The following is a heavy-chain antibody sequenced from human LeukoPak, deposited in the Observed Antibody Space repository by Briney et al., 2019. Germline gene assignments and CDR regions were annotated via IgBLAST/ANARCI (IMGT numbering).Heavy chain of an antibody. J-gene: IGHJ4*02. CDR3: AKGMSNRYCSSTSCSVLFDY. CDR1: GFTFSSYA. D-gene: IGHD2-2*01. Sequence: PGGSLRLSCAASGFTFSSYAMSWVRQAPGKGLEWVSAISGSGGSTYYADSVKGRFTISRDNSKNTLYLQMNSLRAEDTAVYYCAKGMSNRYCSSTSCSVLFDYWGQGTLVTVSS. CDR2: ISGSGGST. V-gene: IGHV3-23*01.